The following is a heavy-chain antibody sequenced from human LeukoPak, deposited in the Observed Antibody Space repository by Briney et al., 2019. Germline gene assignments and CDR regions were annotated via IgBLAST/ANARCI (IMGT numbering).Heavy chain of an antibody. J-gene: IGHJ6*03. CDR1: GYTFTSYD. CDR3: ARGVDEGEFYYYYYMDV. CDR2: MNPNSGNT. V-gene: IGHV1-8*01. Sequence: ASVKVSCKASGYTFTSYDINWVRQATGQGLEWMGWMNPNSGNTGYAQKLQGRVTMTRNTSISTAYMELSSLRSEDTAVYYCARGVDEGEFYYYYYMDVWGKGTTVTVSS.